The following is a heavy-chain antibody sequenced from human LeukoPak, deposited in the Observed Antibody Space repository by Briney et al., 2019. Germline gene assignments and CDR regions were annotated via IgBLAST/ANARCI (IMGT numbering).Heavy chain of an antibody. V-gene: IGHV3-30-3*01. D-gene: IGHD1-7*01. CDR1: GFTFSSYA. J-gene: IGHJ4*02. Sequence: EPGGSLRLSCAASGFTFSSYAMHWVRQAPGKGLEWVAVISYDGSNKYYADSVKGRFTISRDNSKNTLYLQMNSLRAEDTAVYYCARGTNRYFGYWGQGTLVTVSS. CDR2: ISYDGSNK. CDR3: ARGTNRYFGY.